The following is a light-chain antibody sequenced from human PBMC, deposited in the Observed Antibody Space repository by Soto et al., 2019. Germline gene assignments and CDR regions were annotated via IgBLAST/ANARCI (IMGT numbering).Light chain of an antibody. CDR3: MQALQTPVT. Sequence: DIVMTQSPLSLPVTPGEPASISCRSSQSLLHSNGYKYLDWYLQKPGQSPQLLIYLGSNRASGVPDRFSGSGSGTDFTLKISRVEAEDVGVYYCMQALQTPVTFCQGTKLEIK. CDR2: LGS. V-gene: IGKV2-28*01. J-gene: IGKJ2*01. CDR1: QSLLHSNGYKY.